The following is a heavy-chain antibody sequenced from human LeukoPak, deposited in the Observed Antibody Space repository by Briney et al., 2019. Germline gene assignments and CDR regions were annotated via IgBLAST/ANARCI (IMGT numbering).Heavy chain of an antibody. D-gene: IGHD6-19*01. CDR1: GGSISSYY. V-gene: IGHV4-59*01. J-gene: IGHJ4*02. CDR2: IYYSGST. CDR3: ARGGGYSSGWYVS. Sequence: SETLSLTCTVSGGSISSYYWSWIRQPPGKGLEWIGYIYYSGSTNYNPSLKSRVTISVDTSKNQFSLKLSSVTAADTAVYYCARGGGYSSGWYVSWGQGTLVTVSS.